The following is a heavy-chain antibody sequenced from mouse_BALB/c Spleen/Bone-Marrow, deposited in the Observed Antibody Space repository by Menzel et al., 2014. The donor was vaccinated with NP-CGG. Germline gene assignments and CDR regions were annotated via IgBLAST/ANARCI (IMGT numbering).Heavy chain of an antibody. CDR3: ARYRLETYFGY. V-gene: IGHV14-3*02. Sequence: EVQLQQSGAELVKSGASVKLSCTASGFNIKDTYMHWVKQRPEQGLEWIGRIDPANGNTKYDPKFQGKATITADTFSNTAYLQLSSLTSEDTAVYYCARYRLETYFGYWDRGTTLTVSS. CDR1: GFNIKDTY. J-gene: IGHJ2*01. CDR2: IDPANGNT. D-gene: IGHD2-14*01.